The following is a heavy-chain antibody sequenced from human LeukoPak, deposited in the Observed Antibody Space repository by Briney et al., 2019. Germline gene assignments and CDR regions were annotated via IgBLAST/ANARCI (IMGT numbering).Heavy chain of an antibody. CDR1: GFTFSSYA. J-gene: IGHJ4*02. D-gene: IGHD2-15*01. Sequence: AGGSLRLSCAASGFTFSSYAMSWVRQAPGKGLEWVSAISGSGGSTYSADSVKGRLTISRDNSKNTLYLQMNSLRAEDTAVYYCAREGGRWYYFDYWGQGTLVTVSS. CDR3: AREGGRWYYFDY. V-gene: IGHV3-23*01. CDR2: ISGSGGST.